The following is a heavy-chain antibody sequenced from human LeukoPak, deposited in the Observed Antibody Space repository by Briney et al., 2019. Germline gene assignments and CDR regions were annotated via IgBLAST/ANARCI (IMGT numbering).Heavy chain of an antibody. J-gene: IGHJ4*02. D-gene: IGHD3-10*01. CDR3: ARGYYYGSGSYYSLLGY. V-gene: IGHV7-4-1*02. CDR1: GYTFTSYA. Sequence: ASVKVSCKASGYTFTSYAMNWVRQAPGQGLEWMGWINTDTGNPTYAQGFTGRFVFSLDTSVSTAYLQISSLKAEDTAVYYCARGYYYGSGSYYSLLGYWGQGTLVTVSS. CDR2: INTDTGNP.